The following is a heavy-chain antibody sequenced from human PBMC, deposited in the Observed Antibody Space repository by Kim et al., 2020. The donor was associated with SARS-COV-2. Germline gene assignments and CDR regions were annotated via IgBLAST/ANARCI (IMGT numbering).Heavy chain of an antibody. CDR3: ARVTYYGSGSYYTQWWYSDL. CDR2: IGTAGDT. CDR1: GFTFSSYD. D-gene: IGHD3-10*01. J-gene: IGHJ2*01. V-gene: IGHV3-13*01. Sequence: GGSLRLSCAASGFTFSSYDMHWVRQATGKVLEWVSAIGTAGDTYYPGSVKGRFTISRENAKNSLYLQMNSLRAGDTAVYYCARVTYYGSGSYYTQWWYSDLWGRGTLVTVSS.